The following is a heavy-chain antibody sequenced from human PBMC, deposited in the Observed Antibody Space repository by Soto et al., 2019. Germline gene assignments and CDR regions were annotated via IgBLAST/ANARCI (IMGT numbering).Heavy chain of an antibody. Sequence: GGSLRLSCAASGFTFSPYEMSGVGQAPGKGLEWISYISSSGSTIHYADSVKGRFSISRDNAKKSLFLQMNSLRAEDTAVYYCVREAPCSNGVCQFDYWGRGTLVTVSS. CDR1: GFTFSPYE. CDR2: ISSSGSTI. D-gene: IGHD2-8*01. V-gene: IGHV3-48*03. CDR3: VREAPCSNGVCQFDY. J-gene: IGHJ4*02.